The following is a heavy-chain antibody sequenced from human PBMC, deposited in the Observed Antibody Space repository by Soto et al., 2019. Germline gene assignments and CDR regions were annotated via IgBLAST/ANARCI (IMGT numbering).Heavy chain of an antibody. CDR1: GYTFTSYG. V-gene: IGHV1-18*01. D-gene: IGHD2-15*01. J-gene: IGHJ6*02. CDR2: ISAYNGNT. CDR3: ARVRAELGYCSGPSCLPYYYGMDV. Sequence: QVQLVQSGAEVKKPGASVKVSCKASGYTFTSYGISWVRQAPGQGLEWMGWISAYNGNTNYAQKVQGRVTMTTDTSTSRVYMELRSLRSDDTAVYYCARVRAELGYCSGPSCLPYYYGMDVWGQGTTVTVSS.